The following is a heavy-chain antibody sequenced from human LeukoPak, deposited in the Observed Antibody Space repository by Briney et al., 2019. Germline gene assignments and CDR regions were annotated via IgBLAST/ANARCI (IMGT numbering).Heavy chain of an antibody. Sequence: PGGSLRLSCAASGFTFSSYEMNWVRQAPGKGLEWVSYISSSGSTIYYADSVKGRFTISRDNAKNSLYLQMNSLRAEDTAVYYCARERAFWSGYVSRGMDVWGQGTTVTVSS. CDR3: ARERAFWSGYVSRGMDV. CDR2: ISSSGSTI. CDR1: GFTFSSYE. V-gene: IGHV3-48*03. D-gene: IGHD3-3*01. J-gene: IGHJ6*02.